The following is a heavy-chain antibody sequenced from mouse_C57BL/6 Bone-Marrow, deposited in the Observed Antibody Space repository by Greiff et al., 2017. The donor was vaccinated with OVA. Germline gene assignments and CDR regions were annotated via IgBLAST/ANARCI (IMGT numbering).Heavy chain of an antibody. CDR1: GFNIKDDY. J-gene: IGHJ1*03. CDR3: TTRFYYQGYFDV. V-gene: IGHV14-4*01. D-gene: IGHD1-1*01. CDR2: IDPENGDT. Sequence: EVNVVESGAELVRPGASVKLSCTASGFNIKDDYMHWVKQRPEQGLEWIGWIDPENGDTEYASKFQGKATITADTSSNTAYLQLSSLTSEDTAVYYCTTRFYYQGYFDVWGTGTTVTVSA.